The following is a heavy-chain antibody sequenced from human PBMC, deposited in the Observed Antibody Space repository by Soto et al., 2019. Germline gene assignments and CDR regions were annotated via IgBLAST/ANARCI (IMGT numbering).Heavy chain of an antibody. Sequence: QVQLVQSGAELKKPGASVSLSCKASGFSFNTYYIHWVRQSPREGLQWMGIINPSNGITRYPQKLQGSVSMTADTSTTTVYVELSGMKADDTAMYFCSRDRPDTYCCGDCPLGYNDHGMDVWGQGTAVSVS. CDR2: INPSNGIT. CDR3: SRDRPDTYCCGDCPLGYNDHGMDV. D-gene: IGHD2-21*02. J-gene: IGHJ6*02. V-gene: IGHV1-46*02. CDR1: GFSFNTYY.